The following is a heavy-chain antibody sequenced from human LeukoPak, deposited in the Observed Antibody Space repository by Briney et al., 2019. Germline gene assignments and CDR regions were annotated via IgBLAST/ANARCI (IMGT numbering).Heavy chain of an antibody. Sequence: SQTLSLTCTVSGGSIRSGSYYWSWIRQPAGKGLEWIGYIYYSGSTNYNPSLNSRVTISVDTSKNQFSLKLSSVTAADTAVYYCARRMYYYDSSGYGGYWLDPWGQGTLVTVSS. CDR1: GGSIRSGSYY. CDR2: IYYSGST. J-gene: IGHJ5*02. V-gene: IGHV4-61*09. CDR3: ARRMYYYDSSGYGGYWLDP. D-gene: IGHD3-22*01.